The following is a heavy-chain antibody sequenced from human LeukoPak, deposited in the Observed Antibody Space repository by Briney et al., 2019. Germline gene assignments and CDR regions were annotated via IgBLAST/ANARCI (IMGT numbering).Heavy chain of an antibody. V-gene: IGHV3-7*01. J-gene: IGHJ4*02. Sequence: PGGSLRLSCAASGFTFSSYWMSWVRQAPGKGLEWVANIKQDGSEKDYVDSVKGRFTISRDSAKNSLYVQMNRLRAEDTAVYYCAREGTSYDILTGYYPQHYFDYWGQGTLVTVSS. CDR3: AREGTSYDILTGYYPQHYFDY. CDR2: IKQDGSEK. CDR1: GFTFSSYW. D-gene: IGHD3-9*01.